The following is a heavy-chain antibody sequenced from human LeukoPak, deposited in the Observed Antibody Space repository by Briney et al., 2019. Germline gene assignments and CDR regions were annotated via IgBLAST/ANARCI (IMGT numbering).Heavy chain of an antibody. J-gene: IGHJ3*02. D-gene: IGHD3-10*01. Sequence: SETLSLTCTVSGDSFSSVTDYWAWIRQPPGKGLEWIASGDYSGGTYYNPSLESRVAISADMSKNQFSLKLTSVTGADTAVYYCARERGSIVRGVITVYAFDIWGQGTMVTVSS. CDR3: ARERGSIVRGVITVYAFDI. CDR1: GDSFSSVTDY. V-gene: IGHV4-39*07. CDR2: GDYSGGT.